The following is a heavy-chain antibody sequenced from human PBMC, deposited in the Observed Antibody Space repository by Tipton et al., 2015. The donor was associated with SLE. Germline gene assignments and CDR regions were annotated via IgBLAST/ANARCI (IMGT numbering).Heavy chain of an antibody. D-gene: IGHD6-13*01. CDR3: AKDQQQLRGYDAFDI. V-gene: IGHV3-23*03. J-gene: IGHJ3*02. CDR1: GFTFSSYA. CDR2: IYSGGST. Sequence: QLVQSGGGLVQPGGSLRLSCAASGFTFSSYAMSWVRQAPGKGLEWVSVIYSGGSTYYADSVKGRFIISRDNSKNTLYLQMNSLRAEDTAVYYCAKDQQQLRGYDAFDIWGQGTMVTVSS.